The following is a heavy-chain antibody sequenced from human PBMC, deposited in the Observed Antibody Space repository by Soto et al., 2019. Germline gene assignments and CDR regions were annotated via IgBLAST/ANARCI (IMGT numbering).Heavy chain of an antibody. CDR2: IYYSGST. J-gene: IGHJ6*02. D-gene: IGHD4-17*01. CDR3: ARDNGDYWRRDSRYGMDV. Sequence: QVQLQESGPGLVKPSETLSLTCTVSGGSISSYYWSWIRQPPGKGLEWIGYIYYSGSTNYNPSLRGRVTTSVDTSKNHFSLKLSSVTAADTAVYYCARDNGDYWRRDSRYGMDVWGQGTTVTVSS. CDR1: GGSISSYY. V-gene: IGHV4-59*01.